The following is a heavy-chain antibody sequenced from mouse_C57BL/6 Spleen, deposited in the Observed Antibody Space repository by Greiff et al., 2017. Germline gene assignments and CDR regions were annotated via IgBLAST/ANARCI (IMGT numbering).Heavy chain of an antibody. V-gene: IGHV1-82*01. D-gene: IGHD3-2*02. CDR1: GYAFSSSW. J-gene: IGHJ3*01. Sequence: VQLQESGPELVKPGASVKISCKASGYAFSSSWMNWVKQRPGKGLEWIGRIYPGDGDTNYNGKFKGKATLTADKSSSTAYMQLSSLTSEDSAVYFCASSPQAWFAYWGQGTLVTVSA. CDR3: ASSPQAWFAY. CDR2: IYPGDGDT.